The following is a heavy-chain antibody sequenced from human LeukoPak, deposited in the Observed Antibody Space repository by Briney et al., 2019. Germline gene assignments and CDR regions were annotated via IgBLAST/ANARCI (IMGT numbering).Heavy chain of an antibody. CDR3: VSFYETY. J-gene: IGHJ4*02. CDR1: GNYW. CDR2: ISSDGSWT. D-gene: IGHD2-2*01. V-gene: IGHV3-74*01. Sequence: PGGSLRLSCAASGNYWMHWVRQAPGKGLVWVSHISSDGSWTSYADSVKGRFTISKDNAKNTVYPQMNNLRAEDTAVYYCVSFYETYWGRGALVTVSS.